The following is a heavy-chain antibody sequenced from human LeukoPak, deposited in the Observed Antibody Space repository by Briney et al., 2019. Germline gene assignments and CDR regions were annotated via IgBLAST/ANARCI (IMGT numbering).Heavy chain of an antibody. V-gene: IGHV4-59*01. CDR2: IYYSGST. CDR1: GGSISSYY. J-gene: IGHJ3*02. Sequence: SSETLSLTCTVSGGSISSYYWSWIRQPPGKGPEWIGYIYYSGSTNYNPSLKSRVTISVDTSKNQFSLKLSSVTAADTAVYYCARLYYYDSRLAFDIWGQGTMVTVSS. D-gene: IGHD3-22*01. CDR3: ARLYYYDSRLAFDI.